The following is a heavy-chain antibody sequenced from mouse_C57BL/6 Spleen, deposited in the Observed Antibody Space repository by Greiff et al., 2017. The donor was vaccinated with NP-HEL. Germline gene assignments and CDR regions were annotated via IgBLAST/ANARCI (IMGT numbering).Heavy chain of an antibody. CDR1: GYTFTSYW. V-gene: IGHV1-61*01. J-gene: IGHJ2*01. D-gene: IGHD2-5*01. CDR2: IYPSDSET. CDR3: ARSYSISYFDY. Sequence: QVQLQQPGAELVRPGSSVKLSCKASGYTFTSYWMDWVKQRPGQGLEWIGNIYPSDSETPYNQKFKDKATLTVDKSSSTAYMQLSSLTSEDSAVYYCARSYSISYFDYWGQGTTLTVSS.